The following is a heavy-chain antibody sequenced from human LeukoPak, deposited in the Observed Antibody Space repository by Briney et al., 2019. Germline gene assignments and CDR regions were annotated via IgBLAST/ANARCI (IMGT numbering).Heavy chain of an antibody. V-gene: IGHV3-23*01. Sequence: PGGSLRLSCAASGFTFSSYAMSWVRRAPGKGLEWVSTISASGDSTYYADSVKGRLAISRDNSKSTLYLQMNSLRAEDTAVYYCAKSDCSGGSCYPRYWGQGTQVTVSS. CDR2: ISASGDST. CDR1: GFTFSSYA. J-gene: IGHJ1*01. D-gene: IGHD2-15*01. CDR3: AKSDCSGGSCYPRY.